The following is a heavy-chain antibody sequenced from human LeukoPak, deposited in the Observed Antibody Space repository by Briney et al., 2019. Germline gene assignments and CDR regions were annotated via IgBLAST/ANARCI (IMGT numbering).Heavy chain of an antibody. V-gene: IGHV4-59*01. CDR2: VYYSGST. CDR3: ARGVPGTCVTAGFHYMDV. Sequence: SETLSLTCTVSGVSISSYYWSWIRQPPGKGLEWIGYVYYSGSTNYNPSLKSRVTISVDTSKNQFSLKLSSVTAADTAVYYCARGVPGTCVTAGFHYMDVWGQGTTVTVSS. J-gene: IGHJ6*02. CDR1: GVSISSYY. D-gene: IGHD1-14*01.